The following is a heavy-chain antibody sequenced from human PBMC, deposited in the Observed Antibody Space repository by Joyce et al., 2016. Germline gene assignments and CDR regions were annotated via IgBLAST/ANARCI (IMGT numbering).Heavy chain of an antibody. D-gene: IGHD3-10*01. Sequence: QVQLVQSGAEVKKPGASVKVSCTASGYTFTGHYMHWVRQAPGQGLEWMGGINPNSGGTNDAQKCQGRVTMTRDTSISTGYMELSRLRSDDTAVYYCARHGSGMNGGGDYWGQGTLVTVSS. CDR1: GYTFTGHY. CDR2: INPNSGGT. V-gene: IGHV1-2*02. CDR3: ARHGSGMNGGGDY. J-gene: IGHJ4*02.